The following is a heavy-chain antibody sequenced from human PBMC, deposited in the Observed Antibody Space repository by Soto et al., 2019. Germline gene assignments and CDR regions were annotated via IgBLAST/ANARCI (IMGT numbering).Heavy chain of an antibody. V-gene: IGHV4-31*03. CDR1: CGSISRCGPGSY. D-gene: IGHD1-1*01. CDR2: IYYTGNT. CDR3: ASGHDAYKVRY. J-gene: IGHJ4*02. Sequence: PSAILSLTCTVSCGSISRCGPGSYCTWIRQLPGKGLEWIGYIYYTGNTYYNPSLKSRPTISIDTSENQFSLKLTSVTAADTSVYFCASGHDAYKVRYWGQGTLVTVS.